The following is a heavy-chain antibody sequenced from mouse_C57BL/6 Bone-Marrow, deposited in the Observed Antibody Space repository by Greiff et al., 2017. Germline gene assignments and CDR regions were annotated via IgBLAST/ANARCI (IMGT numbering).Heavy chain of an antibody. CDR3: ARRYYYGSSSPFDY. J-gene: IGHJ2*01. CDR1: GYAFSSYW. V-gene: IGHV1-80*01. Sequence: QVQLQQSGAELVKPGASVKISCKASGYAFSSYWMNWVKQRPGKGLEWIGQIYPGDGDNNYNGTFKGKATLTADKSTSTAYMQLSSLTSEDSAVYFCARRYYYGSSSPFDYWGPGTTLTVSS. CDR2: IYPGDGDN. D-gene: IGHD1-1*01.